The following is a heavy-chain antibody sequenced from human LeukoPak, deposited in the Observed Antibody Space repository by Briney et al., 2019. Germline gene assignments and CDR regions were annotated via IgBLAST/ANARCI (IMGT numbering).Heavy chain of an antibody. D-gene: IGHD3/OR15-3a*01. Sequence: PGGSLRLSCAVSGFTFSDHYMDWVRQAPGKGLEWVGRSRNKANSYTTEYAASVKGRFTVSRDDSKNSLYLQMNSLKTEDTAVYYCSRVRTGNNYYDYWGQGTLVTVSS. CDR2: SRNKANSYTT. J-gene: IGHJ4*02. CDR1: GFTFSDHY. CDR3: SRVRTGNNYYDY. V-gene: IGHV3-72*01.